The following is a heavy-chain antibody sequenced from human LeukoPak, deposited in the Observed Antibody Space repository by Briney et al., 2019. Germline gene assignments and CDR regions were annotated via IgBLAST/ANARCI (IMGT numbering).Heavy chain of an antibody. J-gene: IGHJ5*02. CDR1: GYSISSGYY. D-gene: IGHD1-26*01. CDR3: ARGQWELTP. Sequence: SETLSLTCAVSGYSISSGYYWGCIRQPPGKGQEWIGSIYHSGSTYYNPSLQSRVTISVDTSKNQFSLKLSSVTAADTAVYYCARGQWELTPWGQGTLVTVSS. CDR2: IYHSGST. V-gene: IGHV4-38-2*01.